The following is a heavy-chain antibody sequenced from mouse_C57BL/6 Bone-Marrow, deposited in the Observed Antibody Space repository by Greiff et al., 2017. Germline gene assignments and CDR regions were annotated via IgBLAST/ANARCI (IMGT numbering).Heavy chain of an antibody. CDR3: ASSQTAQATFDY. CDR2: IDPSDSYT. V-gene: IGHV1-59*01. D-gene: IGHD3-2*02. J-gene: IGHJ2*01. Sequence: QVQLQQPGAELVRPGTSVKLSCKASGYTFTSYWMHWVKQRPGQGLEWIGVIDPSDSYTNYNQKFKGKATLTVDTSSSTAYMQLSSLTSEDSAVXSCASSQTAQATFDYWGQGTPLTVSS. CDR1: GYTFTSYW.